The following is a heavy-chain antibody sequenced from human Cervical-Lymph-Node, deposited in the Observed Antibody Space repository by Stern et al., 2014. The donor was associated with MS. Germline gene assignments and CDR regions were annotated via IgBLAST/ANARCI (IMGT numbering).Heavy chain of an antibody. CDR1: GGSISSSSYY. D-gene: IGHD3-22*01. V-gene: IGHV4-39*01. CDR2: IYYSGST. J-gene: IGHJ3*01. CDR3: ARHVAYYYDSRA. Sequence: QVQLQESGPGLVKPSETLSLTCTVSGGSISSSSYYWGWIRQPPGKGLEWIGSIYYSGSTYYNPSLKSRVTISVDTSNDPFSLKLSSVTAADTAVYYCARHVAYYYDSRAWGQGTMVTVSS.